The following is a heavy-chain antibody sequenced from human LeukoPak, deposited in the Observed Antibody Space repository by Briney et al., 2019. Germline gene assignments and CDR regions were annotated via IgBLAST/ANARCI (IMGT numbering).Heavy chain of an antibody. V-gene: IGHV1-69*04. J-gene: IGHJ4*02. D-gene: IGHD3-22*01. Sequence: SVKVSCKASGGTFSSYAISWVRQAPGQGLEWMGRIIPILGIANYAQKFQGRVTITADKSTSTAYMELSSLRSEDTAVYYCARHYDSSGERDYWGQGTLVTVSS. CDR2: IIPILGIA. CDR1: GGTFSSYA. CDR3: ARHYDSSGERDY.